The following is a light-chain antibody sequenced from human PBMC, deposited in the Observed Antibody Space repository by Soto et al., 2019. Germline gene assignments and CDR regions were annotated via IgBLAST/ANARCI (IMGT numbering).Light chain of an antibody. CDR1: QSISTW. J-gene: IGKJ2*02. CDR3: QQYITYSRT. Sequence: DIQMTQSPSTLSTSVGDRVTITCRASQSISTWLAWYQHKPGKAPKLLIYQASSLEGGVPSRFSGRGYGTEFTLTISSLQPDDFATYYCQQYITYSRTFGQGTRVETK. V-gene: IGKV1-5*03. CDR2: QAS.